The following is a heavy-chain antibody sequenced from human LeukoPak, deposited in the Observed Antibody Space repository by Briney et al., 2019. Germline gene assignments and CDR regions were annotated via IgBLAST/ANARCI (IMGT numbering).Heavy chain of an antibody. CDR3: AREGYYDSSSDY. J-gene: IGHJ4*02. CDR2: ISYDGSNK. CDR1: GFTFSSYA. V-gene: IGHV3-30-3*01. D-gene: IGHD3-22*01. Sequence: GGSLRLSCAASGFTFSSYAMHWVRQAPGKGLEWVAVISYDGSNKYYADSVKGRFTVSRDNSKNTLYLQMNSLRAEDTAVYYCAREGYYDSSSDYWGQGTLVTVSS.